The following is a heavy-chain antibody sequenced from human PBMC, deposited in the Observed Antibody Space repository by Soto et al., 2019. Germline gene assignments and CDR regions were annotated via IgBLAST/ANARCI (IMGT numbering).Heavy chain of an antibody. D-gene: IGHD1-20*01. V-gene: IGHV2-70*13. Sequence: SGCTPGNHAGILTLAGTVFGSPLTSPGTWVSWIRQPPGKALEWLALIERDDDDKYYSTALTTRLTISKDTRKNQVVLTMANMDPADTGTYYCARSIRGPRRFNGMD. J-gene: IGHJ6*03. CDR3: ARSIRGPRRFNGMD. CDR2: IERDDDDK. CDR1: GSPLTSPGTW.